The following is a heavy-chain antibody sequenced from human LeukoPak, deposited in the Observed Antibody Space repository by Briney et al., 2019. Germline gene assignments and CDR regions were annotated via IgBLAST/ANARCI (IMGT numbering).Heavy chain of an antibody. CDR2: INPNSGGT. J-gene: IGHJ3*02. Sequence: ASVKVSCKASGYTLTGYYMHWVRQAPGQGLEWMGWINPNSGGTNYAQKFQGRVTMTRDTSISTAYMELSRLRSDDTAVYYCARARYVNSFYAFDIWGQGTLVTVSS. D-gene: IGHD3-9*01. CDR3: ARARYVNSFYAFDI. CDR1: GYTLTGYY. V-gene: IGHV1-2*02.